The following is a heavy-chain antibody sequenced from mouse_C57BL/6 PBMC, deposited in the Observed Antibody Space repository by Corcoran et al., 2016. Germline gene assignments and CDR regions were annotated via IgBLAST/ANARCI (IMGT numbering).Heavy chain of an antibody. CDR3: ARTNTTVVDWYFDV. V-gene: IGHV1-81*01. CDR2: IYPRSGNT. J-gene: IGHJ1*03. Sequence: QVQLRQSGAELARPGASVKLSCKAYGYTFTSYGISRVKQRTGQGLEWIGEIYPRSGNTYYNEKFKGKATLNADKSSSTAYMELRSLTSEDSAVYFCARTNTTVVDWYFDVWGTGTTVTVSS. CDR1: GYTFTSYG. D-gene: IGHD1-1*01.